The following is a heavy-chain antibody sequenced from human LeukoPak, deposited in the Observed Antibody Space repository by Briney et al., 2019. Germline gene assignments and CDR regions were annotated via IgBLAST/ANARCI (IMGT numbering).Heavy chain of an antibody. CDR3: ARGYYDSSGYYYWFDP. CDR1: GYSISNNNW. V-gene: IGHV4-28*01. J-gene: IGHJ5*02. Sequence: PSDTLXLTCAVSGYSISNNNWWGWIRPPAGKGLEWIGYIYYSGSTNYNPSLKSRVTISVDTSKNQFSLKLSSVTAADTAVYYCARGYYDSSGYYYWFDPWGQGTLVTVSS. CDR2: IYYSGST. D-gene: IGHD3-22*01.